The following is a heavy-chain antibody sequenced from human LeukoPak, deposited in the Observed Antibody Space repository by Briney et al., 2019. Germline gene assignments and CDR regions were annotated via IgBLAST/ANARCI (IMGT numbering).Heavy chain of an antibody. CDR2: IYTSGST. D-gene: IGHD3-22*01. Sequence: SETLSLTCTVSGGSISSYYWGWIRQPAGKGLEWIGRIYTSGSTNYNPSLKSQVTMSVDTSKNQFSLKLSSVTAADTAVYYCARDDPLDYYDSSGYAPSWGQGTLVTVSS. J-gene: IGHJ4*02. CDR3: ARDDPLDYYDSSGYAPS. V-gene: IGHV4-4*07. CDR1: GGSISSYY.